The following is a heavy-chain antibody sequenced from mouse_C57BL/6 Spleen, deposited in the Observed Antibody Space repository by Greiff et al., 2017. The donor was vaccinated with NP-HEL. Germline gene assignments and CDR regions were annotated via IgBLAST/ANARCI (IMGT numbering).Heavy chain of an antibody. D-gene: IGHD1-1*01. Sequence: QVQLQQSGAELVRPGSSVKLSCKASGYTFTSYWMDWVKQRPGQGLEWIGNIYPSDSETHYNQKFKDKATLTVDKSSSTAYMQLSSLTSEDSAVYYRARWGYYGSSYYFDYWGQGTTLTVSS. CDR1: GYTFTSYW. CDR3: ARWGYYGSSYYFDY. CDR2: IYPSDSET. V-gene: IGHV1-61*01. J-gene: IGHJ2*01.